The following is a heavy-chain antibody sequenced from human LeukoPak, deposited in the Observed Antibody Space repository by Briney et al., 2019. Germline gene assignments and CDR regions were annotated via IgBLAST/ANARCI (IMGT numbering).Heavy chain of an antibody. V-gene: IGHV3-23*01. D-gene: IGHD3-22*01. CDR3: AKERGPYYYDSSGYYDPYYFDY. CDR2: ISGSGGST. Sequence: GGSLRLSCAASGFTFSSYAMSWVRQAPGKGLEWVSAISGSGGSTYYADSVKGRSTISRDNSKNTLYLQMNSLRAEDTAVYYCAKERGPYYYDSSGYYDPYYFDYWGQGTLVTVSS. J-gene: IGHJ4*02. CDR1: GFTFSSYA.